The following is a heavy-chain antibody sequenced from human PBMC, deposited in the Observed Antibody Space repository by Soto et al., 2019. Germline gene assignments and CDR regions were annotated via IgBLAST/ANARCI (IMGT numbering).Heavy chain of an antibody. CDR2: IYYSGST. D-gene: IGHD4-17*01. J-gene: IGHJ1*01. CDR1: GGSISSSSYY. CDR3: ASPYYDYGDYGHLGTYFQH. V-gene: IGHV4-39*01. Sequence: QLQLQESGPGLVKPSETLSLTCTVSGGSISSSSYYWGWIRQPPGKGLEWIGSIYYSGSTYYNPSLKSRVTISLVTSKNQVSLKLSSVTAADPAVYYCASPYYDYGDYGHLGTYFQHWGQGTLVTVSS.